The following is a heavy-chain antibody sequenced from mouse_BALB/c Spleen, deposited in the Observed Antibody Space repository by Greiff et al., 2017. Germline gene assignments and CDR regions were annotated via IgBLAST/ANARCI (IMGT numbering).Heavy chain of an antibody. Sequence: VQLQQSGPELVKPGASVKMSCKASGYTFTSYVMHWVKQKPRQGLEWIGYINPYNDGTKYNEKFKGKATLTSDKSSSTAYMELSSLTSEDSAVYYCARSGLLWNFDYWGQGTTLTVSS. CDR2: INPYNDGT. V-gene: IGHV1-14*01. CDR1: GYTFTSYV. CDR3: ARSGLLWNFDY. D-gene: IGHD2-10*01. J-gene: IGHJ2*01.